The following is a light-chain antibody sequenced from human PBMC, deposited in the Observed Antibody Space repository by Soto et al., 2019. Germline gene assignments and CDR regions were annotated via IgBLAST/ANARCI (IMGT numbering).Light chain of an antibody. V-gene: IGKV1-39*01. J-gene: IGKJ1*01. Sequence: DIQMTQSPSSLPASVGDRVTITCRASQSIASHLNWYQQKPGKAPKLLIYAASSLQSGVPSRFSGSGSGTDFTLTISSLQPEDFATYYCQQSYSTPPTFGQGTKVDI. CDR2: AAS. CDR3: QQSYSTPPT. CDR1: QSIASH.